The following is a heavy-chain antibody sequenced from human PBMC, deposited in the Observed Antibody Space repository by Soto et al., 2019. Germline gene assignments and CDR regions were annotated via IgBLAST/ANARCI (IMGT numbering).Heavy chain of an antibody. V-gene: IGHV3-23*01. J-gene: IGHJ5*02. Sequence: EVQLLESGGGLVQPGGSLRLSCAASGFTFNSYAMSWVRQAPGKGLEWVSGISGSGRSTYYADSVKGRFTISRDNSKNTLFLQMHSLRAEDTAVFYCAKDKGPYGDLTHWFDPWGQGTLVTVSS. CDR1: GFTFNSYA. CDR3: AKDKGPYGDLTHWFDP. CDR2: ISGSGRST. D-gene: IGHD4-17*01.